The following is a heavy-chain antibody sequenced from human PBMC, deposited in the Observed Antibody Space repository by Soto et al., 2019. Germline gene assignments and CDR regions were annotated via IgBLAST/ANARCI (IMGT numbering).Heavy chain of an antibody. V-gene: IGHV3-23*01. Sequence: GGSLRLSCAASGFTFNSYAMSWVRQAPGKGLEWVSAICGSGACTYYADSVKGRFTVSRDNSKNTLYLQMNNLRAEDTSVYYCAKGGDIVVVPAANFDYWGREPWSPSPQ. D-gene: IGHD2-2*01. CDR3: AKGGDIVVVPAANFDY. CDR1: GFTFNSYA. J-gene: IGHJ4*02. CDR2: ICGSGACT.